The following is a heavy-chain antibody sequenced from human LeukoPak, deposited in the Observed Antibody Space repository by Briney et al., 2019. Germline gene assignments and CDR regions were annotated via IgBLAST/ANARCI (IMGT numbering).Heavy chain of an antibody. J-gene: IGHJ4*02. CDR3: ARGIQGYYFDY. CDR1: GFTVSSNY. Sequence: GGSLRLSCAASGFTVSSNYMSWVRQAPGKGLEWVSVIYSGGSTYYADSVKGRFTISRDNSKNTLYLQMNGLRAEDTAVYYCARGIQGYYFDYWGQGTLVTVSS. CDR2: IYSGGST. D-gene: IGHD2-21*01. V-gene: IGHV3-53*01.